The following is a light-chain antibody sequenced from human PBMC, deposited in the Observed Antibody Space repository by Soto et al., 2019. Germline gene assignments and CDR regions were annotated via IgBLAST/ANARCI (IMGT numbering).Light chain of an antibody. Sequence: DIQLTQSPSFLSASVGDRVTITCRASRGISSYLAWYQQKPGKAPKLLIYAASTLHTGVPSRFSGSGSGTEFTLTISSLQPEDFATYYCQQLNSYLITFGQGTRLGL. V-gene: IGKV1-9*01. CDR3: QQLNSYLIT. CDR2: AAS. CDR1: RGISSY. J-gene: IGKJ5*01.